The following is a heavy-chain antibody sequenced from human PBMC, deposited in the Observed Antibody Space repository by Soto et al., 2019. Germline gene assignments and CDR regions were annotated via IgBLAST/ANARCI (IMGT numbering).Heavy chain of an antibody. V-gene: IGHV3-23*01. Sequence: PGGSLRLSCAAFGFAFSTYAMTWVRQAPGKGLEWVSVISGSGGSSYYAASVKGRFTISRDNSKNTLFLQMNGLRAEDTAVYYCAKVTKRGAAGRYEYYKYGMDVWGQGTTVTVSS. J-gene: IGHJ6*02. CDR3: AKVTKRGAAGRYEYYKYGMDV. CDR2: ISGSGGSS. D-gene: IGHD6-13*01. CDR1: GFAFSTYA.